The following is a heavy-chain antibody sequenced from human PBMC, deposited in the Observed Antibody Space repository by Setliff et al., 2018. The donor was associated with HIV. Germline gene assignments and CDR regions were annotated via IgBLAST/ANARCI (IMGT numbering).Heavy chain of an antibody. D-gene: IGHD3-3*01. CDR2: ISTKINGETT. CDR3: ARGEYYDFWNGFDY. CDR1: GFIFGDYG. J-gene: IGHJ4*02. V-gene: IGHV3-49*03. Sequence: LSLTCTVSGFIFGDYGRNWFRQPPGKGLEWVSFISTKINGETTEYAASVKGRFTILRDDSKGIAYLQMNSLKTEDTAVYFCARGEYYDFWNGFDYWGQGTLVTVSS.